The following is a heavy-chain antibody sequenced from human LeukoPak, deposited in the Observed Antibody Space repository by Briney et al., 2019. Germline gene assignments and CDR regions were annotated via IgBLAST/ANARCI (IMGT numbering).Heavy chain of an antibody. J-gene: IGHJ5*02. D-gene: IGHD2/OR15-2a*01. V-gene: IGHV4-61*02. Sequence: SQTLSLTCTVSGGSISSGSYYWSWIRQPAGKGLEWIGRIYTSGSTNYNPSLKSRVTISVDTSKNQFSLKLSSVPAADTAVYSCARFLTRFDPWGQGTLVTVSS. CDR1: GGSISSGSYY. CDR2: IYTSGST. CDR3: ARFLTRFDP.